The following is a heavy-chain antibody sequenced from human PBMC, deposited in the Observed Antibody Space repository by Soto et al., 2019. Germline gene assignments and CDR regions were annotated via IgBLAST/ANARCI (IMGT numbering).Heavy chain of an antibody. V-gene: IGHV4-31*03. Sequence: SETLSLTCTVSGGSISSGGYYWSWIRQHPGKGLEWIGYIYYSGSTYYNPSLKSRVTISVDTSKNQFSLKLSSVTAADTAVYYCARGDRDYDFWSGYSEEYNWFDPWGQGTLVTVSS. CDR3: ARGDRDYDFWSGYSEEYNWFDP. CDR1: GGSISSGGYY. J-gene: IGHJ5*02. D-gene: IGHD3-3*01. CDR2: IYYSGST.